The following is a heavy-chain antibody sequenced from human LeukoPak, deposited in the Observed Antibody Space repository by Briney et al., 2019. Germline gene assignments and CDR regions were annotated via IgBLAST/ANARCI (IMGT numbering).Heavy chain of an antibody. J-gene: IGHJ6*02. CDR2: ISGSGGST. Sequence: GGSLRLSCAASGFTFSSYAMSWVRQAPGKGLEWVSAISGSGGSTYYADSVKGRFTISRDNSKNTLYLQMNSLRAEDTTVYYCAKRLGTMIVVAPPYGMDVWGQGTTVTVSS. V-gene: IGHV3-23*01. D-gene: IGHD3-22*01. CDR1: GFTFSSYA. CDR3: AKRLGTMIVVAPPYGMDV.